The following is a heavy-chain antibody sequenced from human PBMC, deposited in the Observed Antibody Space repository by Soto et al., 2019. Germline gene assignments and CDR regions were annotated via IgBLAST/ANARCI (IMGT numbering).Heavy chain of an antibody. CDR2: IYYSGST. CDR1: GGSISSYY. D-gene: IGHD3-22*01. CDR3: ARDATYYYDSSGPTFDY. Sequence: QVQLQESGPGLVKPSETLSLTCTVSGGSISSYYWSWIRQPPGKGLEWIGYIYYSGSTNYNPSLTSRVTISVDTSKNQFSLKLSSVTAADTAVYYCARDATYYYDSSGPTFDYWGQGTLVTVSS. J-gene: IGHJ4*02. V-gene: IGHV4-59*01.